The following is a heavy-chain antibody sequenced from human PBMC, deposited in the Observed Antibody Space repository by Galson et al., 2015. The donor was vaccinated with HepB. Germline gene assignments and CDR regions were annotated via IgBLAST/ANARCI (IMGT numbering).Heavy chain of an antibody. Sequence: SLRLSCAGSGFTFSTYAMSWVRQAPGKGLEWVAVVWYDGTNKYYAESVEGRFTISRDNSKNTLYLQMNSLRAEDTAVYYCARSGAGSYYFDHWGQGTLVTVSS. CDR1: GFTFSTYA. J-gene: IGHJ4*02. D-gene: IGHD6-19*01. V-gene: IGHV3-33*08. CDR2: VWYDGTNK. CDR3: ARSGAGSYYFDH.